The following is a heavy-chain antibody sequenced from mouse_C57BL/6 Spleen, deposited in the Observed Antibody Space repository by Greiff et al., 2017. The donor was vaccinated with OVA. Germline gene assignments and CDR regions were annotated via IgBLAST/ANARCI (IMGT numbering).Heavy chain of an antibody. Sequence: QVQLQQPGAELVMPGASVKLSCKASGYTFTSYWMHWVKQRPGQGLEWIGEIDPSDSYTNYNQKFKGKSTLTVDKSSSTAYMQLSSLTSEDSAVYYCARASMVTYCDYWGQGTTLTVSS. J-gene: IGHJ2*01. D-gene: IGHD2-2*01. CDR2: IDPSDSYT. CDR1: GYTFTSYW. CDR3: ARASMVTYCDY. V-gene: IGHV1-69*01.